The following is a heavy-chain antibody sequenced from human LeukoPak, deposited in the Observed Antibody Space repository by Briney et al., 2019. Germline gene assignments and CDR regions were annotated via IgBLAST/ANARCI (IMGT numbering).Heavy chain of an antibody. J-gene: IGHJ4*02. V-gene: IGHV4-38-2*02. Sequence: SETLSLTCTVSGYSISSGYYWGWIRQPPGKGLEWIGSIYYSGSTYYNPSLKSRVTISVGTSKNQFSLKLSSVTAADTAVYYCARDTYYYGSGTRVIDYWGQGTLVTVSS. CDR1: GYSISSGYY. D-gene: IGHD3-10*01. CDR2: IYYSGST. CDR3: ARDTYYYGSGTRVIDY.